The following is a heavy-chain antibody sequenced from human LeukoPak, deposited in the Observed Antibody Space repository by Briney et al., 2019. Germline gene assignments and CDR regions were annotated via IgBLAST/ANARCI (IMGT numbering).Heavy chain of an antibody. CDR2: ISYDGSNK. J-gene: IGHJ4*02. Sequence: GGSLRLSCAGSGFTFSHYGMHWVRQAPGKGLEWVAVISYDGSNKYYADSVKGRFTISRDNSKNTLYLQMNSLRAEDTAVYYCARGGYSYGRPFDHWGQGTLVTVSS. V-gene: IGHV3-30*03. CDR1: GFTFSHYG. D-gene: IGHD5-18*01. CDR3: ARGGYSYGRPFDH.